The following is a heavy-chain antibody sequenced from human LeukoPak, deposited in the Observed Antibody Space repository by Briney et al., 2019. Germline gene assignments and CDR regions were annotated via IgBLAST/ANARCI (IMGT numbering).Heavy chain of an antibody. V-gene: IGHV3-48*04. CDR3: ASGKKYYYDSSGYYPTPNFDY. Sequence: GGSLRLSCAASGFTFSSYSMNWVRQAPGKGLEWVSCISSSSSTIYYADSVKGRFTISRDNAKNSLYLQMNSLRAEDTAVYYCASGKKYYYDSSGYYPTPNFDYWGQGTLVTVSS. D-gene: IGHD3-22*01. J-gene: IGHJ4*02. CDR2: ISSSSSTI. CDR1: GFTFSSYS.